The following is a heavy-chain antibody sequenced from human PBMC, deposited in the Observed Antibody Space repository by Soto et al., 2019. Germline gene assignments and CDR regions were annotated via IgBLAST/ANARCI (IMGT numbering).Heavy chain of an antibody. D-gene: IGHD3-3*01. Sequence: SETLSLTCTVSGGSMSNYYWTWIRQPPGKGLEWIGYIYNSGNINYNPSLESRVTISVDTSKNQFSLKLSSVTAADTAVYFCARGWFWSGSFNWFDPWGQGTLVTVSS. CDR1: GGSMSNYY. J-gene: IGHJ5*02. CDR2: IYNSGNI. CDR3: ARGWFWSGSFNWFDP. V-gene: IGHV4-59*01.